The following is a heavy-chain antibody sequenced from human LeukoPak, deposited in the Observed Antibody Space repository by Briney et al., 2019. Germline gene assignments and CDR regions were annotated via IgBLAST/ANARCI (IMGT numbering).Heavy chain of an antibody. Sequence: GRSLRLSCAASGFTFSSYAMHWVRQAPGKGLEWVAVISYDGSNKYYADSVKGRFTISRDNAKNSLYLQMNSLRAEDTAVYYCARDRNYDILTGESDYWGQGTLVTVSS. J-gene: IGHJ4*02. CDR1: GFTFSSYA. CDR3: ARDRNYDILTGESDY. V-gene: IGHV3-30-3*01. D-gene: IGHD3-9*01. CDR2: ISYDGSNK.